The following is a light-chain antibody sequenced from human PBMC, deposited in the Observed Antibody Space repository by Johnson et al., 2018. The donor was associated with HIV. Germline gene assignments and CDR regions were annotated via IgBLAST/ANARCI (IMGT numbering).Light chain of an antibody. Sequence: QSVLTQPPSVYAAPGQKVTISCSGSSSNIGNNYVSWYQQLPGTAPKLLIYDNNKRPSGIPDRFSGSKSGTSATLGITGLQTGDEADYYCGTWDSSLSAPGYFFGTGTKVTVL. V-gene: IGLV1-51*01. J-gene: IGLJ1*01. CDR3: GTWDSSLSAPGYF. CDR2: DNN. CDR1: SSNIGNNY.